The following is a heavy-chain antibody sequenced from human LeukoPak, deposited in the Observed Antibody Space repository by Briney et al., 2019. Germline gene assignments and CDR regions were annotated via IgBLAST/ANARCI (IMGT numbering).Heavy chain of an antibody. CDR1: GFTFSSYS. V-gene: IGHV3-21*01. CDR2: ISSSSSYI. CDR3: AKDDLRLGLSYYFDY. Sequence: PGGSLRLSCAASGFTFSSYSMNWVRQAPGKGLEWVSSISSSSSYIYYADSVKGRFTISRDNAKNSLYLQMNSLRAEDTAVYYCAKDDLRLGLSYYFDYWGQGTLVTVSS. D-gene: IGHD6-19*01. J-gene: IGHJ4*02.